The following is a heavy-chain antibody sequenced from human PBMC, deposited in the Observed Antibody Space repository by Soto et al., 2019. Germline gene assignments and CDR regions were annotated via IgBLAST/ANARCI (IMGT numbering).Heavy chain of an antibody. CDR2: VSGSGGTT. V-gene: IGHV3-23*01. CDR3: AKGYDILSGYLDY. CDR1: GFTFSYYA. D-gene: IGHD3-9*01. J-gene: IGHJ4*02. Sequence: EVQVLESGGGLVQPGGSLRLSCAASGFTFSYYAMNWVRQAPGKGLEWVSGVSGSGGTTYYAGSVKGRFTIFRDNSKNTVLLQMNSLRVDDTAVYYCAKGYDILSGYLDYWGQGTLVTVSS.